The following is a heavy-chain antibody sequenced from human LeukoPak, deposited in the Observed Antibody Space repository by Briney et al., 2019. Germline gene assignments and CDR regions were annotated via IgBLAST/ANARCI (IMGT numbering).Heavy chain of an antibody. CDR1: GFTFDDYA. J-gene: IGHJ4*02. Sequence: PGGSLRLSCAASGFTFDDYAMSWVRQAPGKGLEWVSGIGKNGGNPGYADSVKGRFTISRDNAKNSLYLQMNSLRAEDTALFFCTRDPGTAAIGYGGQGTLVTVSS. V-gene: IGHV3-20*04. CDR2: IGKNGGNP. D-gene: IGHD6-25*01. CDR3: TRDPGTAAIGY.